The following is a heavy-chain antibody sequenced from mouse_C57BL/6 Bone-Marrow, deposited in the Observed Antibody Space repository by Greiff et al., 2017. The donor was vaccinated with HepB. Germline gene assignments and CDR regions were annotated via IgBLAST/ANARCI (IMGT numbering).Heavy chain of an antibody. CDR2: IDPENGDT. Sequence: EVQLQQPGAELVKPGASVKMSCKASGYTFTSYWITWVKQRPEQGLEWIGWIDPENGDTEYASKFQGKATITADTSSNTAYLQLSSLTSEDTAVYYCTYSYYGYLYWYFDVWGTGTTVTVSS. V-gene: IGHV14-4*01. J-gene: IGHJ1*03. CDR1: GYTFTSYW. D-gene: IGHD2-2*01. CDR3: TYSYYGYLYWYFDV.